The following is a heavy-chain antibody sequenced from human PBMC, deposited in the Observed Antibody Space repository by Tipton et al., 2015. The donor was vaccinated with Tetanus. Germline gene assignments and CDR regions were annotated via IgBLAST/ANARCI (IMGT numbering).Heavy chain of an antibody. V-gene: IGHV4-34*01. CDR2: INHSGST. CDR3: ARGMGNYYDSSGYFDY. D-gene: IGHD3-22*01. Sequence: LRLSCAVYGGSFSGYYWSWIRQPPGKGLEWIGEINHSGSTNYNPSLKSRVTISVDTSTNQFSLKLRSVTAADTAVYYCARGMGNYYDSSGYFDYWGQGTLVTVSS. CDR1: GGSFSGYY. J-gene: IGHJ4*02.